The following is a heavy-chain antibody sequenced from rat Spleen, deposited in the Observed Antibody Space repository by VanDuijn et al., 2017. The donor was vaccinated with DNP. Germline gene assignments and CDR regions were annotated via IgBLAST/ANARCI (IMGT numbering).Heavy chain of an antibody. V-gene: IGHV5S10*01. CDR2: IFYDGSMT. Sequence: EVQLVESGGGLVQPGRSLKLSCAASGFTFSDYNMAWVRQAPKRGLEWVANIFYDGSMTYYRDSVKGRFTISRDIAKSTLYLQMDSLRSEDTATYYCATQGTDTTRNYFAYWGQGVMVTVSS. J-gene: IGHJ2*01. CDR1: GFTFSDYN. D-gene: IGHD1-6*01. CDR3: ATQGTDTTRNYFAY.